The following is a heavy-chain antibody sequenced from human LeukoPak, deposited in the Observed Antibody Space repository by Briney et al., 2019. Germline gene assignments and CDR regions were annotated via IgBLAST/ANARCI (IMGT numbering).Heavy chain of an antibody. V-gene: IGHV2-5*01. J-gene: IGHJ4*02. CDR3: AHRRDIVVVPAAPFDY. Sequence: ESGPTLVKPTQTLTLTCTFSGFSLSTSGVGVGWIRQPPEKALEWLALIYWNDDKRYSPSLKSRLTITKDTSKNQVVLTMTNMDPVDTATYYCAHRRDIVVVPAAPFDYWGQGTLVAVSS. CDR1: GFSLSTSGVG. CDR2: IYWNDDK. D-gene: IGHD2-2*01.